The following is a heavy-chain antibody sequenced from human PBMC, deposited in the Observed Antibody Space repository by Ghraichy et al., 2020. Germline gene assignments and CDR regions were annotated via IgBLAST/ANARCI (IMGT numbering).Heavy chain of an antibody. V-gene: IGHV3-11*01. D-gene: IGHD6-6*01. CDR2: ISSSGSTI. J-gene: IGHJ6*03. CDR1: GFTFSDYY. Sequence: LSLTCAASGFTFSDYYMSWIRQAPGKGLEWVSYISSSGSTIYYADSVKGRFTISRDNAKNSLYLQMNSLRAEDTAVYYCARYLAARPYYYYYYMDVWGKGTTVTVSS. CDR3: ARYLAARPYYYYYYMDV.